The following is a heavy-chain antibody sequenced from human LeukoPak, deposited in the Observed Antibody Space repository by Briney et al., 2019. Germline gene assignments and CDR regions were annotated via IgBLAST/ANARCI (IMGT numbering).Heavy chain of an antibody. CDR2: IYYSGST. D-gene: IGHD1-14*01. V-gene: IGHV4-39*01. CDR1: GGSISSSSYY. CDR3: ARAGEVAYHLYYFHMDV. J-gene: IGHJ6*03. Sequence: SETLSLTCTVSGGSISSSSYYWGWIRQPPGKGLEWIGSIYYSGSTYYNPSLKSRVTISVDTSKNQFSLKLSSVTAADTAVYYCARAGEVAYHLYYFHMDVWGNGTTVTVSS.